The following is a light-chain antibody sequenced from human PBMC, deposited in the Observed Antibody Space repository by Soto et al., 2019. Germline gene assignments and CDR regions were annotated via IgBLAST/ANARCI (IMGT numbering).Light chain of an antibody. Sequence: QSVLTQPPSVSGAPRQRVSISCSGATSNIGNNAVNWYQQLPGKAPKLLIYFDDLMPSGVSDRFSGSKSGTSASLAISGLQDEDEADYYCAAWDDSLNVVLFGGGTKVTVL. J-gene: IGLJ2*01. CDR1: TSNIGNNA. CDR3: AAWDDSLNVVL. V-gene: IGLV1-36*01. CDR2: FDD.